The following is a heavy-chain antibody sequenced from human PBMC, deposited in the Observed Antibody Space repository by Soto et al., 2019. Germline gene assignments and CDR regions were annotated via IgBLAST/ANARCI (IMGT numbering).Heavy chain of an antibody. Sequence: PGGSLRLSCAASGFTFSNYDMSWVRQAPGKGLEWVSTISGSGGGTYYADSVKGRFTVSRDNSKNTLYLQMNSLRAEDTAVYYCAKARGSSTPAPGSYWGQGTLVTGSS. CDR1: GFTFSNYD. V-gene: IGHV3-23*01. D-gene: IGHD2-2*01. CDR2: ISGSGGGT. J-gene: IGHJ4*02. CDR3: AKARGSSTPAPGSY.